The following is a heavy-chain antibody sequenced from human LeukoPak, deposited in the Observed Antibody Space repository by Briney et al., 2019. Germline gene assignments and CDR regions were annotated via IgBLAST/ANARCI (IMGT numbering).Heavy chain of an antibody. CDR2: IYYSGST. CDR3: ARDLGVMVRAFDI. J-gene: IGHJ3*02. D-gene: IGHD5-18*01. V-gene: IGHV4-59*01. CDR1: GGSISSYY. Sequence: SETLSLTCTVSGGSISSYYWSWIRQPPGKRLEWIGYIYYSGSTSYNPSLKSRVTISVDTSKNQISLKLSSVTAADTAVYYCARDLGVMVRAFDIWGRGTMVTVSS.